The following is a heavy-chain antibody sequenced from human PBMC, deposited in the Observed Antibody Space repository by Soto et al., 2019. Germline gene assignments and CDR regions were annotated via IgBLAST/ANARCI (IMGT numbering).Heavy chain of an antibody. CDR3: ARGLPWYYYDSSGFYPLDY. J-gene: IGHJ4*02. CDR1: GGSFSGYY. V-gene: IGHV4-34*02. D-gene: IGHD3-22*01. CDR2: INHSGNT. Sequence: QVQLQQWGAGLLKPSETLSLTCAVYGGSFSGYYWNWIRQPPGKGLEWIGEINHSGNTNYNPSLRSRVTISLDTSKNQFSLKLSSVTAADTAIYYCARGLPWYYYDSSGFYPLDYWGQGTLVTVSS.